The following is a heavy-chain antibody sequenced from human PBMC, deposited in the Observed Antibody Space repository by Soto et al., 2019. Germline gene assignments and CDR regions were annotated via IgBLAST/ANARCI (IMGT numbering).Heavy chain of an antibody. CDR1: GRSMSSNY. CDR3: ASYRGALYFES. D-gene: IGHD3-16*01. V-gene: IGHV4-59*01. CDR2: VFCGGT. J-gene: IGHJ4*02. Sequence: ASETLSLTCSVSGRSMSSNYWSWIRQSPDKGLEWLGYVFCGGTDYNPSLGGRVSMSVETSKSQFSLKLTSVTVADTAVYYCASYRGALYFESWGPGILVTVSS.